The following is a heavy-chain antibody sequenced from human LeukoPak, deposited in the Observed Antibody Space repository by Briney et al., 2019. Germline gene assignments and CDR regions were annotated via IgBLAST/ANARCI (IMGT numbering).Heavy chain of an antibody. CDR2: IYYSGST. CDR1: VGSISTYY. J-gene: IGHJ4*02. V-gene: IGHV4-59*01. CDR3: ARSERYNSGWYFYFDY. Sequence: SETLSLTCTVSVGSISTYYWSWIRQPPGKGLEWIGYIYYSGSTNYNPSLKSRVTISVDTSKNQFSLNLSSVTAADTAVYYCARSERYNSGWYFYFDYWGQGTLVTVAT. D-gene: IGHD6-19*01.